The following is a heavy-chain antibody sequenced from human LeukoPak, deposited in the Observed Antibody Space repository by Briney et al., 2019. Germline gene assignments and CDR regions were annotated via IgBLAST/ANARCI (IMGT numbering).Heavy chain of an antibody. Sequence: GGSLRLSCAVSGFTFSTYGMHWVRQAPGKGLEWVAVISSDGSNKYYADSVKGRFIISRDSSKSTLYLQMNSLRAEDTAVYYCAKVLYPSGVNYLDYWGQGTLVTVSS. J-gene: IGHJ4*02. CDR3: AKVLYPSGVNYLDY. CDR1: GFTFSTYG. D-gene: IGHD3-10*01. V-gene: IGHV3-30*18. CDR2: ISSDGSNK.